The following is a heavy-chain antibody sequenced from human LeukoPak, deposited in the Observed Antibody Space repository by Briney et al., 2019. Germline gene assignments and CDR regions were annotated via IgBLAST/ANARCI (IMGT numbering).Heavy chain of an antibody. CDR2: VYYSAST. J-gene: IGHJ4*02. V-gene: IGHV4-59*01. CDR1: GGSINGYY. D-gene: IGHD4-17*01. Sequence: PSETLSLTCTVSGGSINGYYWSWIRQPPGKGLEWIGYVYYSASTNYNPSLKSRVTISVDTSKKKFSLRLSSMTAADTAVYYCARVPISTTARGYFAYWGQGTLVTVSS. CDR3: ARVPISTTARGYFAY.